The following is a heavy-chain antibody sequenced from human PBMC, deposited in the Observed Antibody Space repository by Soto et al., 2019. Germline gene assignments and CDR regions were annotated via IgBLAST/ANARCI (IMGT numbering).Heavy chain of an antibody. CDR1: GFTFDDYA. Sequence: GGSLRLSCVASGFTFDDYAMHWVRQAPGKGLEWVSGISWNSGSIGYADSVKGRFTISRDNAKNSLYLQMNSLRAEDTALYYCAKGYSGYDYLDYWGQGTLVTVSS. CDR2: ISWNSGSI. D-gene: IGHD5-12*01. V-gene: IGHV3-9*01. J-gene: IGHJ4*02. CDR3: AKGYSGYDYLDY.